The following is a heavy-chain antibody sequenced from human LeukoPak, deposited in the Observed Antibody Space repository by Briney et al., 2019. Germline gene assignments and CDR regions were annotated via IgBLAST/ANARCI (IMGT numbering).Heavy chain of an antibody. CDR3: ARDGSTYYDFWSGYSALDY. D-gene: IGHD3-3*01. CDR1: GLTFSSYS. J-gene: IGHJ4*02. CDR2: ISSSSSYI. Sequence: GGSLRLSRAASGLTFSSYSMNWVRQAPGKGLEWVSSISSSSSYIYYADSVKGRFTISRDNAKNSLYLQMNSLRAEGTAVYYCARDGSTYYDFWSGYSALDYWGQGTLVTVSS. V-gene: IGHV3-21*01.